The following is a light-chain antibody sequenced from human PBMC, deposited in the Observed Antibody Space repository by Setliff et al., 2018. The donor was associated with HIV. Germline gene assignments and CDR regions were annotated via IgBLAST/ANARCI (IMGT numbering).Light chain of an antibody. CDR2: EVT. Sequence: QSALAQPASVSGSPGQSITISRTGTSSDIGGYNFVSWYQRHPGKAPKLMIYEVTNRPSGVSNRFSGSKSGNTASLTISGLQADDEADYYCSSYTSSSPYVFGTGTKVTVL. CDR3: SSYTSSSPYV. J-gene: IGLJ1*01. CDR1: SSDIGGYNF. V-gene: IGLV2-14*01.